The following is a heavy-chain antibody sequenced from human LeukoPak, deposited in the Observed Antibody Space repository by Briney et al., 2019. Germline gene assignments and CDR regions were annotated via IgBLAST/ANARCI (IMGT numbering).Heavy chain of an antibody. CDR3: ARGWGYFDS. CDR1: GGSTSSFY. V-gene: IGHV4-59*08. D-gene: IGHD7-27*01. CDR2: IYYSGST. J-gene: IGHJ4*02. Sequence: SETLSLTCTVSGGSTSSFYWSWIRQPPGKGLEWIGYIYYSGSTNYSPSLKSRVTISVDTSKNQFSLKLSSVTAADTAVYYCARGWGYFDSWGQGTLVTVSS.